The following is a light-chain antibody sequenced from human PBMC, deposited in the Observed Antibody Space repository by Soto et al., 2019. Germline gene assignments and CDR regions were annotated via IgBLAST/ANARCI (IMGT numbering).Light chain of an antibody. Sequence: QSVLTQPPSASGTPGQRVTISCSGSSSNVESNTVYWYQQLPGTAPKFLIFSNNQRPSGVPDRFSGSKSGTSASLAISGLQSEDEADYFCSLYTNSNTWVFGGGTQLTVL. CDR1: SSNVESNT. J-gene: IGLJ3*02. CDR2: SNN. V-gene: IGLV1-44*01. CDR3: SLYTNSNTWV.